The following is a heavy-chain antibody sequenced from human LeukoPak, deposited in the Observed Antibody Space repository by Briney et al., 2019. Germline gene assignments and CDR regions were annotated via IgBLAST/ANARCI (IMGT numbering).Heavy chain of an antibody. D-gene: IGHD2-2*01. V-gene: IGHV1-2*02. CDR3: ARDFLVPAAPYNWFDP. CDR1: GYIFIVHY. CDR2: ISPNSGGT. Sequence: ASVRVSCKASGYIFIVHYIHLVRQAPGQGLEWMGWISPNSGGTNYAQTFQGRVTMTRDTSISTAYMELSRLRPDDTAVYYCARDFLVPAAPYNWFDPWGQGTLVTVSS. J-gene: IGHJ5*02.